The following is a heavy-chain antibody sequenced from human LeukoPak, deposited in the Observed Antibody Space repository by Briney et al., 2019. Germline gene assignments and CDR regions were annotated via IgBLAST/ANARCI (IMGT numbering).Heavy chain of an antibody. CDR1: GFTFSSYG. V-gene: IGHV3-23*01. CDR2: ISGNSGTT. Sequence: PGGSLRLSCAASGFTFSSYGMSWVRQAPGKGLEWVSGISGNSGTTYYAESAKGRFTISRDNSKNTLYLQMNSLRAEDTAVYYCAKATGYLLWGQGTLVTVSS. D-gene: IGHD1-14*01. J-gene: IGHJ4*02. CDR3: AKATGYLL.